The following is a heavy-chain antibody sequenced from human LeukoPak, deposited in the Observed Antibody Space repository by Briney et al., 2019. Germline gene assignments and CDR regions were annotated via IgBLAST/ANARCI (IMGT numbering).Heavy chain of an antibody. CDR2: MYSVGST. CDR3: ARDLSGYSYGFGGDL. V-gene: IGHV3-66*01. D-gene: IGHD5-18*01. J-gene: IGHJ4*02. CDR1: GFTISANF. Sequence: GSLRLSCAASGFTISANFLSWVRQAPGKGLEWVSIMYSVGSTFYADSVNSRFTISRDPSKNSLDLQMDSLRVDDTAVYYCARDLSGYSYGFGGDLWGQGTLVTVSS.